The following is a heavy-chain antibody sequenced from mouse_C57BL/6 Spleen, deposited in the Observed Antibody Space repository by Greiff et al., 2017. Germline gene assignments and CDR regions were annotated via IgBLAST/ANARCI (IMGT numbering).Heavy chain of an antibody. V-gene: IGHV1-26*01. CDR2: INPNNGGT. CDR3: ARLLGDFDY. J-gene: IGHJ2*01. CDR1: GYTFTDYY. Sequence: VQLQQSGPELVKPGASVKISCKASGYTFTDYYMNWVKQSHGKSLEWIGDINPNNGGTSYNQKFKGKATLTVDKSSSTAYMELRSLTSEDSAVYYCARLLGDFDYWGQGTTLTVSS.